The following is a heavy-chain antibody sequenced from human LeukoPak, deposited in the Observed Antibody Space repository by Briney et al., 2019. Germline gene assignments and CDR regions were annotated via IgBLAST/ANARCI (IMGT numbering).Heavy chain of an antibody. CDR1: GFTVSSNY. CDR2: IYSGGST. D-gene: IGHD2-2*01. Sequence: GGSLRLSCAASGFTVSSNYMSWVRQAPGKGLEWVSVIYSGGSTYYADSVKGRFTISRDNSKNTLYLQMNSLRAEDTAVYYCAISSTYYYYYYMDVWGKGTTVTVSS. J-gene: IGHJ6*03. V-gene: IGHV3-53*01. CDR3: AISSTYYYYYYMDV.